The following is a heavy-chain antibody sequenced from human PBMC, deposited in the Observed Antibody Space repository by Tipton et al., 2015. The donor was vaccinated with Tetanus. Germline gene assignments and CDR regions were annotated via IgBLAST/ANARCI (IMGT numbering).Heavy chain of an antibody. CDR1: GGSISSGGYC. Sequence: GLVKPSQTLSLTCTVSGGSISSGGYCWSWIRQHPGKGLEWIGDIYYSGSTYYNPSLKSRVTISVDTSKNQFSLKLNSVTAADTAVYYCARDQARGARGWNYFDYWGQGTLVTVSS. J-gene: IGHJ4*02. D-gene: IGHD1-26*01. CDR2: IYYSGST. CDR3: ARDQARGARGWNYFDY. V-gene: IGHV4-31*03.